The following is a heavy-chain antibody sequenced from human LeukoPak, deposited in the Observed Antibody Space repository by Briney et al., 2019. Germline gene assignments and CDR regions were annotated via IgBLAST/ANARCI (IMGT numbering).Heavy chain of an antibody. Sequence: GGSPRLSCAASGFTFSSYAMSWVRQAPGKGLEWVSAISGSGGSTYYADSVKGRFTISRDNSKNTLYLQMNSLRDEDTAVYYCARSHGDFYYFDYWGQGTLVTVSS. CDR3: ARSHGDFYYFDY. D-gene: IGHD4-17*01. CDR1: GFTFSSYA. CDR2: ISGSGGST. J-gene: IGHJ4*02. V-gene: IGHV3-23*01.